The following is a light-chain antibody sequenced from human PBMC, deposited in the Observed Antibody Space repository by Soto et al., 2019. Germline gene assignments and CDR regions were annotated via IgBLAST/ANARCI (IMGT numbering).Light chain of an antibody. J-gene: IGLJ1*01. CDR2: STS. Sequence: QSVLSQAPCASGTPGQRVTISCSGSSSNIGSFTVSWYQQLPGRAPKLLIYSTSQRSSGVPDRFSGSKSGTSASLAISGLQSEDEAEYYCAAWDDSLNGPYVFGTGTKSPS. V-gene: IGLV1-44*01. CDR1: SSNIGSFT. CDR3: AAWDDSLNGPYV.